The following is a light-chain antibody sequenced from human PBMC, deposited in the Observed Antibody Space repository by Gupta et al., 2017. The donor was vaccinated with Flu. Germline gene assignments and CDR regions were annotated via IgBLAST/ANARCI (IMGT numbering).Light chain of an antibody. CDR3: QQYNNWTPLT. Sequence: ERATLTCRASQSVSSNIAWYQQKPGQAHRLLIYVASTRATGIPARFSGSGSGTELTLTISSLQSEDFAVYYCQQYNNWTPLTFGPGTKVDIK. J-gene: IGKJ3*01. CDR2: VAS. CDR1: QSVSSN. V-gene: IGKV3-15*01.